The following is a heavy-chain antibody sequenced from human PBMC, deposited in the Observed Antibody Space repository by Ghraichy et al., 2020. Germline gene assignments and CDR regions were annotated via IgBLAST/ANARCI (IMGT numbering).Heavy chain of an antibody. CDR3: AKDPEGYYDILTGYFEYYYYCGMDV. CDR2: ISYDGSNK. V-gene: IGHV3-30*18. CDR1: GFTFSSYG. D-gene: IGHD3-9*01. Sequence: GGSLRLSCAASGFTFSSYGMHWVRQAPGKGLEWVAVISYDGSNKYYADSVKGRFTISRDNSKNTLYLQMNSLRAEDTAVYYCAKDPEGYYDILTGYFEYYYYCGMDVCGKGATVTVSS. J-gene: IGHJ6*04.